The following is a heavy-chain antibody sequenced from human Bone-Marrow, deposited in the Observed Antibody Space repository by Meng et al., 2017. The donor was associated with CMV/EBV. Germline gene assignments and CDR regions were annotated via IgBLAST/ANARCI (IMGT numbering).Heavy chain of an antibody. V-gene: IGHV5-51*01. CDR2: IYAGDSDT. Sequence: GGSLRLSCKGSGYRFTTYWIGWVRHMPGKGLEWMGIIYAGDSDTRYSPSFQGQVIISADKSISTAYLQWSSLKASDTAMYYCARGGVGSYYKFDYWGQGTLVTVSS. CDR3: ARGGVGSYYKFDY. J-gene: IGHJ4*01. D-gene: IGHD3-10*01. CDR1: GYRFTTYW.